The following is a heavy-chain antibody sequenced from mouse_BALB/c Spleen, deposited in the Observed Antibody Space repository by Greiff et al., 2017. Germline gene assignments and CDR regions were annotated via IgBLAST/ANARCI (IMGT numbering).Heavy chain of an antibody. CDR1: GYTFSSYW. D-gene: IGHD2-14*01. CDR3: ARFRVDRYGFDY. CDR2: ILPGSGST. V-gene: IGHV1-9*01. Sequence: QVQLKQSGAELMKPGASVKISCKATGYTFSSYWIEWVKQRPGHGLEWIGEILPGSGSTNYNEKFKGKATFTADTSSNTAYMQLSSLTSEDSAVYYCARFRVDRYGFDYWGQGTTLTVSS. J-gene: IGHJ2*01.